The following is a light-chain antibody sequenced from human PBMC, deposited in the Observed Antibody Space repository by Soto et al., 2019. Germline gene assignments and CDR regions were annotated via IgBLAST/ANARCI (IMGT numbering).Light chain of an antibody. Sequence: EIVMTQSPATLSVSPGERATLSCRASQSVSGNLAWYQQKPGQAPRLLIYGASTRATGIPARFSGSGSGTEXTXTISXXQSEDFAIYYCQQYNNWPHTFGQGTKVDIK. CDR1: QSVSGN. CDR2: GAS. J-gene: IGKJ1*01. V-gene: IGKV3D-15*01. CDR3: QQYNNWPHT.